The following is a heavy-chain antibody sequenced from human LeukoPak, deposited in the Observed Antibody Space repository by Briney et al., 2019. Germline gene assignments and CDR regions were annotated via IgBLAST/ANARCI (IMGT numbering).Heavy chain of an antibody. Sequence: SETLSLTCTVSGGSISSYYWSWIRQPPGKGLEWIGYIYYSGSTNYNPSLKSRVTISVDTSKNQFSLKLSSVTAADTAVYYCARRGGSSWSNGGSDYWGQGTLVTVSS. CDR1: GGSISSYY. J-gene: IGHJ4*02. CDR3: ARRGGSSWSNGGSDY. V-gene: IGHV4-59*08. D-gene: IGHD6-13*01. CDR2: IYYSGST.